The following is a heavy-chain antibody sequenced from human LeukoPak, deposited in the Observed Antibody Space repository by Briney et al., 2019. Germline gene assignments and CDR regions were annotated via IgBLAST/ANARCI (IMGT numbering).Heavy chain of an antibody. V-gene: IGHV4-4*02. CDR3: ARSPTKRVPEDY. D-gene: IGHD2-2*01. Sequence: SETLSLTCAVSSGSIFSSNWWSWVRQPPGKGLEWIGQIFHSGSTSYSPSLKSRVTISVDKSKNQFSLRLTSVTAADTAVYYCARSPTKRVPEDYWGQGTLVTVSS. CDR1: SGSIFSSNW. J-gene: IGHJ4*02. CDR2: IFHSGST.